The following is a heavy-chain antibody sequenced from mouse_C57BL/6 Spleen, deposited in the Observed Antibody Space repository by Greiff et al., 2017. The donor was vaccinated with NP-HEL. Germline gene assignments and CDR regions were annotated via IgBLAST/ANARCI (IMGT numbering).Heavy chain of an antibody. J-gene: IGHJ4*01. Sequence: QVQLQQPGAELVRPGSSVKLSCKASGYTFTSYWMHWVKQRPIQGLEWIGNIDPSDSETHYNQKFKDKATLTVDKSSSTAYMQLSSLTSEDSAVYYCARWDYGYDSYAMDYWGQGTSVTVSS. CDR2: IDPSDSET. V-gene: IGHV1-52*01. CDR1: GYTFTSYW. D-gene: IGHD2-2*01. CDR3: ARWDYGYDSYAMDY.